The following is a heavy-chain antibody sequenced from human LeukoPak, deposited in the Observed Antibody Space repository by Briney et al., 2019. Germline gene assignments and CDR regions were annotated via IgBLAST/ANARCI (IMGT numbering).Heavy chain of an antibody. D-gene: IGHD3-10*01. CDR1: GYTFTSYY. Sequence: ASVKVSCKASGYTFTSYYIHWVRQAPGQGLVWMGWINPNSGGTNYAQKFQGRVTMTRDTSISTAYMELSRLRSDDTAVYYCAREWLGSAMVPQTDDAFDIWGQGTMVTVSS. CDR3: AREWLGSAMVPQTDDAFDI. CDR2: INPNSGGT. J-gene: IGHJ3*02. V-gene: IGHV1-2*02.